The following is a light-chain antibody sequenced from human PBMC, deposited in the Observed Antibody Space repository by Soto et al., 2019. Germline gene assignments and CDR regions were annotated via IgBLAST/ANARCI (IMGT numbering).Light chain of an antibody. V-gene: IGKV3-20*01. CDR1: QSVSSSY. J-gene: IGKJ1*01. Sequence: EIVLTQSPGTLSLSPGERATISCRASQSVSSSYLAWYQQKPGKAPRLLIYGASSRATGIPDRFSGSGSGTDFTLTISRLEPEDFAVYYCQQYGSSPRTFGQGTKVDIK. CDR2: GAS. CDR3: QQYGSSPRT.